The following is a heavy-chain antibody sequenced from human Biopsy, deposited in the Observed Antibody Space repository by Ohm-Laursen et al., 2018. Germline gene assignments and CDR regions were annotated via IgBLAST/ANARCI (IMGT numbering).Heavy chain of an antibody. V-gene: IGHV4-59*08. CDR1: SGSISDYY. CDR3: ARGIAVVRSLDV. Sequence: SQTLSLTCTVSSGSISDYYWTWIRQAPGKGLEFIGYVYSSGSTNYNPSLKSRATISLDTSRNQVSLRLSSVTAADTAVYYCARGIAVVRSLDVWGQGTTVAVSS. CDR2: VYSSGST. D-gene: IGHD5-18*01. J-gene: IGHJ6*02.